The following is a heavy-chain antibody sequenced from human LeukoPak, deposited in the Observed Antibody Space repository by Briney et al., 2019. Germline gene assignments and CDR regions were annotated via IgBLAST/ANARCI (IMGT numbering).Heavy chain of an antibody. CDR3: AGGRPHDTVTKGGYDAFDI. D-gene: IGHD4-17*01. Sequence: ASVKVSCKASGYTFTSYYMHWVRQAPGQGLEWMGIINPSGGSTSYAQKFQGRVTMTRDMSTSTVYMELSSLRSEDTAVYYCAGGRPHDTVTKGGYDAFDIWGQGTMVTVSS. J-gene: IGHJ3*02. V-gene: IGHV1-46*01. CDR2: INPSGGST. CDR1: GYTFTSYY.